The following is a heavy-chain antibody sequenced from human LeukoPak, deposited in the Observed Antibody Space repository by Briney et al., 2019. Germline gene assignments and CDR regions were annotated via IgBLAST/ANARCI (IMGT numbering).Heavy chain of an antibody. J-gene: IGHJ4*02. CDR1: GFTFSSYW. CDR3: ARDVAYYDILAGFGEYYFDY. D-gene: IGHD3-9*01. V-gene: IGHV3-74*01. Sequence: GGSLRLSCAASGFTFSSYWMHWVRQAPGKGLVWVSRINSDGSSTSYADSVKGRFTISRDNAKNTLYLQMNSLRAEDTAVYYCARDVAYYDILAGFGEYYFDYWGQGTLVTVSS. CDR2: INSDGSST.